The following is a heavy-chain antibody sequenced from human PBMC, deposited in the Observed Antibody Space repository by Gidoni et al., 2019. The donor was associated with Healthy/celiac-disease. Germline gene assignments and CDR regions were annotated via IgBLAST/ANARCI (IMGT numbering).Heavy chain of an antibody. CDR1: GYTFTSYY. Sequence: QVQLVQSGAEVKKPGASVKVSCKASGYTFTSYYMHWVRQAPGQGLEWMGIINPSGGSTSYAQKFQGRVTMTRDTSTSTVYMELSSLRSEDTAVYYCARAGGKYDILTGYYIGSWFDPWGQGTLVTVSS. CDR3: ARAGGKYDILTGYYIGSWFDP. V-gene: IGHV1-46*01. J-gene: IGHJ5*02. D-gene: IGHD3-9*01. CDR2: INPSGGST.